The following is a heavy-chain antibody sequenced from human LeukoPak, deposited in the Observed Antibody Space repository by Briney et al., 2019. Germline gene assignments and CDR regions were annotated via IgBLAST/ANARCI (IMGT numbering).Heavy chain of an antibody. CDR2: ISYDGSNK. Sequence: GGSLRLSSAASGFTFSSYGMHWVRQAPGKGLEWVAVISYDGSNKYYADSVKGRFTISRDNSKNTLYLQMNSLRAEDTAVYYCAKDLGFGEPPDAFDIWGQGTMVTVSS. V-gene: IGHV3-30*18. CDR1: GFTFSSYG. J-gene: IGHJ3*02. D-gene: IGHD3-10*01. CDR3: AKDLGFGEPPDAFDI.